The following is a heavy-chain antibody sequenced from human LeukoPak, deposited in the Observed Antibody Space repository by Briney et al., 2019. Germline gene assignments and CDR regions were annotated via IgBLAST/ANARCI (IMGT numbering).Heavy chain of an antibody. Sequence: SGPTLVKPTQTLTLTCTFSGFSLNTTGMRMGWIGQPPGKALEWLARIDWDDDKFYSTSLKPRLTISKDSSRNQVVLTMTNMDPVDTATYYCARIAPSYYYDSSAPLDYWGQGTLVTVSS. CDR3: ARIAPSYYYDSSAPLDY. CDR1: GFSLNTTGMR. V-gene: IGHV2-70*04. D-gene: IGHD3-22*01. J-gene: IGHJ4*02. CDR2: IDWDDDK.